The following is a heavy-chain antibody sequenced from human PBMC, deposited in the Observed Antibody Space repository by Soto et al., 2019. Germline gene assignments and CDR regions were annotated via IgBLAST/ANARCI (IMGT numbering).Heavy chain of an antibody. CDR3: ARTYFGSGSYSY. V-gene: IGHV4-39*02. Sequence: QLQLQESGPGLVEPSETLSLTCTVSGGSISGTNEYWGWIRQPPGKGLEWIASIHYDGRTYYPPSLKSRLTISADTSKNHFSLKLSSVTAADTAVYYCARTYFGSGSYSYWGQGTLVIVSS. CDR1: GGSISGTNEY. J-gene: IGHJ1*01. D-gene: IGHD3-10*01. CDR2: IHYDGRT.